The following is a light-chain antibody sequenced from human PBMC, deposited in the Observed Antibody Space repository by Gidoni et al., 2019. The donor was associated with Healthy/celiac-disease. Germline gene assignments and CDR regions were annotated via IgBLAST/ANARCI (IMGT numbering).Light chain of an antibody. Sequence: QSVLTQPPSVSGAPGQRVTISCTGSSSNIGAGYDVHWYQQLPGTTPKLLIYGHSNRPSGVPDRFPVSNAAPSPSLAITGLQAENEADYYSQSYDSSLSVSVFGGGTKLTVL. CDR2: GHS. V-gene: IGLV1-40*01. J-gene: IGLJ2*01. CDR3: QSYDSSLSVSV. CDR1: SSNIGAGYD.